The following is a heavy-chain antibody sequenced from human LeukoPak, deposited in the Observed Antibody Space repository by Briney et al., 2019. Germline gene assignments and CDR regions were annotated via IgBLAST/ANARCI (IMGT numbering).Heavy chain of an antibody. CDR3: ARGGDIAAAGTAAFDI. CDR2: IYPGDSDT. Sequence: GESLKISCKGSGCSFTSYWIGWVRQMPGKGLEWMGIIYPGDSDTRYSPSFQGQVTISADKSISTAYLQWSSLKASDTAMYYCARGGDIAAAGTAAFDIWGQGTMVTVSS. V-gene: IGHV5-51*01. CDR1: GCSFTSYW. D-gene: IGHD6-13*01. J-gene: IGHJ3*02.